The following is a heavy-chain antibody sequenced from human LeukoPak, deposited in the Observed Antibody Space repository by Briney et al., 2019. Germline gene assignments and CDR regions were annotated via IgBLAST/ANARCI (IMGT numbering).Heavy chain of an antibody. Sequence: ASVKVSCKASGYTFTSYAMHWVRQAHGQRLEWMGWINAGNGNTIYSQKFQGRVTITRDTSATTAYMELSSLRSEDTAVYYCARHLIAVAVNHYYYGIDVWGQGTTVTVS. J-gene: IGHJ6*02. CDR3: ARHLIAVAVNHYYYGIDV. CDR2: INAGNGNT. V-gene: IGHV1-3*01. D-gene: IGHD6-19*01. CDR1: GYTFTSYA.